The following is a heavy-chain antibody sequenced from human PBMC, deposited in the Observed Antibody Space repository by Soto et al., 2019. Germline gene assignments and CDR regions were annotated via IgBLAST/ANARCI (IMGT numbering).Heavy chain of an antibody. Sequence: QIQLVQSAAEVKKPGASVKVSCKTSGYTFVSYGISWVRQAPGQGLEWMGWISPYNGNTNFAQRFRGRIHPAPDTSTDIVYMDLGSLKSDDTAVYYCARDQNFFDSSGYYDHWGQGTLITVSS. CDR2: ISPYNGNT. D-gene: IGHD3-22*01. CDR1: GYTFVSYG. V-gene: IGHV1-18*04. CDR3: ARDQNFFDSSGYYDH. J-gene: IGHJ5*02.